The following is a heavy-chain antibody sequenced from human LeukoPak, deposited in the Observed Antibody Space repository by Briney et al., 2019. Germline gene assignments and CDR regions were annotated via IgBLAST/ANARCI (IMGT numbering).Heavy chain of an antibody. D-gene: IGHD7-27*01. CDR1: GGSISSSSYY. J-gene: IGHJ4*02. V-gene: IGHV4-39*07. Sequence: PSETLSLTCTVSGGSISSSSYYWGWIRQPPGQGLEWIGSIYYSGSTYYNPSLKSRATISVDTSKNQISLKVSSVTAADTAVYYCASNWGEYYFDYWGQGTLVTVSS. CDR3: ASNWGEYYFDY. CDR2: IYYSGST.